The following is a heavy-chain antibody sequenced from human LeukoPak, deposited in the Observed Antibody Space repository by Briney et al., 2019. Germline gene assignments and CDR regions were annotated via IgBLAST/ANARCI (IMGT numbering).Heavy chain of an antibody. J-gene: IGHJ4*02. Sequence: RRRSCAGSAFTGRSDYISGVRQAPKKRLEWVSVIYSGGSTYYADSVKGRFTISRDNSKNTLYLQMNSLRAEDTAVYYCAREYYDSSGYKNDYWGQGTLVTVSS. D-gene: IGHD3-22*01. CDR2: IYSGGST. V-gene: IGHV3-53*05. CDR1: AFTGRSDY. CDR3: AREYYDSSGYKNDY.